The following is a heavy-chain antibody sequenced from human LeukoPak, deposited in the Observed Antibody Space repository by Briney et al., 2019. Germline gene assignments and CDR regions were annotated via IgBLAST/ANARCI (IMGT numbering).Heavy chain of an antibody. V-gene: IGHV3-21*01. CDR3: ARSKAGSTGYSDY. D-gene: IGHD4-17*01. Sequence: GGSLRLSCAASGFTFSTYSMNWVRQAPGKGLEWVSSISSSGNYIYYTDSVKGRFTISRDNAKSSLYLQMNSLRAEDTAVYYCARSKAGSTGYSDYWGQGTLVTVSS. CDR1: GFTFSTYS. CDR2: ISSSGNYI. J-gene: IGHJ4*02.